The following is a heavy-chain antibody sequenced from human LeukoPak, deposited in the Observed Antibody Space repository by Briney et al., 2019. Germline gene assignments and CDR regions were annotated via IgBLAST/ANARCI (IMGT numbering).Heavy chain of an antibody. V-gene: IGHV1-8*01. CDR2: MNPNSGNT. J-gene: IGHJ4*02. D-gene: IGHD2-21*02. Sequence: ASVKVSCKASGYTFTSYDINWVRQAPGQGLEWMGWMNPNSGNTVYAQKFQGRVTMNRNTSISTAYMELSRLRSEDTAVYYCARADVVVTGMVDYWGQGTLVTVSS. CDR3: ARADVVVTGMVDY. CDR1: GYTFTSYD.